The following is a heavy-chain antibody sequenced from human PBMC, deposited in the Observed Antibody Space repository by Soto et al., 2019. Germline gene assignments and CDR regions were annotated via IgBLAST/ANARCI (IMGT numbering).Heavy chain of an antibody. V-gene: IGHV3-72*01. Sequence: GGSLRLSCAASGFTFSDHYMDWVRQAPGQGLEWVGRTRNNLNSYTTEYAASVEGRFTISREDSKNSLYLQMNSLKTEDTAVYYCAREKRQHHYGSENYYIHAFDIWGQGTMVTVSS. J-gene: IGHJ3*02. D-gene: IGHD3-10*01. CDR3: AREKRQHHYGSENYYIHAFDI. CDR1: GFTFSDHY. CDR2: TRNNLNSYTT.